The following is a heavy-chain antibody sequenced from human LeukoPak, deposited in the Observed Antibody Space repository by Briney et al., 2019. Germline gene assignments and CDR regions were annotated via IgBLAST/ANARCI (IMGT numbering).Heavy chain of an antibody. CDR3: AGRAARFFDY. V-gene: IGHV4-59*01. J-gene: IGHJ4*02. CDR1: GDSLNSYY. Sequence: PSETLSLTCTVSGDSLNSYYWTWLRQLPGEGLQWIGYIFYSGSSNYNASLRSRVAISVDTSKNQFSLKLTSVTAADTAVYYCAGRAARFFDYWGQGILVTVSS. D-gene: IGHD6-25*01. CDR2: IFYSGSS.